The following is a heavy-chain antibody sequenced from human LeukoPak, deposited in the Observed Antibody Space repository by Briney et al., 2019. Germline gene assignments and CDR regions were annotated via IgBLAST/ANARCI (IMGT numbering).Heavy chain of an antibody. V-gene: IGHV3-30*04. CDR3: ASGVVAATLRAEYFRH. D-gene: IGHD2-15*01. CDR2: ISYDGSNK. Sequence: GRSLRLSCAASGFTFSSYAMHWVRQAPGKGLEWVAVISYDGSNKYYADSVKGRFTISRDNSKNTLYLQMNSLRAEDTAVYYCASGVVAATLRAEYFRHWGQGTLVTVSS. J-gene: IGHJ1*01. CDR1: GFTFSSYA.